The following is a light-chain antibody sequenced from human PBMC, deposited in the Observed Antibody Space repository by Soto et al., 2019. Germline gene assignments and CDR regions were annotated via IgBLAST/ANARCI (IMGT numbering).Light chain of an antibody. CDR3: QQRSNWPLT. CDR1: QSISSH. Sequence: EIVLTQSQATLSLSPGERVTLSCRASQSISSHLAWYQQKPGQAPRLLMYDASNRATGIPARFSGSGSGTDFTLTISSLEPEDFAVYYCQQRSNWPLTFGGGTKVEIK. J-gene: IGKJ4*01. CDR2: DAS. V-gene: IGKV3-11*01.